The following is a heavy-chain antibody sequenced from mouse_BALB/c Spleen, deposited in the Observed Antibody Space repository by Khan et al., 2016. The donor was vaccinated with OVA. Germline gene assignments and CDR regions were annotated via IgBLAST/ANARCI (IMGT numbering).Heavy chain of an antibody. CDR1: DYTFTSYW. CDR3: TRGDPGNFDY. J-gene: IGHJ2*01. CDR2: IYPSDSYT. D-gene: IGHD2-13*01. V-gene: IGHV1-69*02. Sequence: QVQLQQPGAELVRPGASVRLSCKASDYTFTSYWINWVKQRPGQGLEWIGNIYPSDSYTNYNQKFKDKATLTVDKSSSTAYMQLSSPTSEDSAVYYCTRGDPGNFDYWGQGTTLTVSS.